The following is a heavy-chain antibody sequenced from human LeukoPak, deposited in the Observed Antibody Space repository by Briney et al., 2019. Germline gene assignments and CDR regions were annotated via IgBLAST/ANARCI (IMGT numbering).Heavy chain of an antibody. Sequence: SETLSLTCTVSGGSISSHYWSWIRQPPGKGLEWIGYIYYSGSTNYNPSPKSRVTISVDTSKNQFSLKLSSVTAADTAVYYCARLTSYYDSSGIGYYFDYWGQGTLVTVSS. CDR3: ARLTSYYDSSGIGYYFDY. CDR1: GGSISSHY. J-gene: IGHJ4*02. V-gene: IGHV4-59*08. D-gene: IGHD3-22*01. CDR2: IYYSGST.